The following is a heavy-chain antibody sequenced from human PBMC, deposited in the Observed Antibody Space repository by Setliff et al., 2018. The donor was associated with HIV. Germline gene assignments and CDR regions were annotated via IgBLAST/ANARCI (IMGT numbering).Heavy chain of an antibody. CDR2: INHSGST. CDR1: GGTTSSHY. Sequence: SETLSLTCTVSGGTTSSHYWSWIRQPPGKGLEWIGEINHSGSTNYNPSLNSRVTISVDKSKNQFFLEVTSVTAADTAVYYCARDSGNDFWHGHSLADWGQGTLVTVS. V-gene: IGHV4-34*01. CDR3: ARDSGNDFWHGHSLAD. J-gene: IGHJ4*02. D-gene: IGHD3-3*01.